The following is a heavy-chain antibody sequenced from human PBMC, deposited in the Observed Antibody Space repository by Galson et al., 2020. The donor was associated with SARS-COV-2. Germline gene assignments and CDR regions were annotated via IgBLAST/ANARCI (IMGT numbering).Heavy chain of an antibody. CDR1: GFTFSTYA. D-gene: IGHD3-9*01. CDR2: ISYDGSNR. CDR3: ARDYDVLTGYPSYHFDY. V-gene: IGHV3-30*04. J-gene: IGHJ4*02. Sequence: GGSLRLSCAASGFTFSTYAMHWVRQAPGKGLEWVAVISYDGSNRYYADSVKGRITISRDNSKNSLYLQMNNQRPEDTAVYFCARDYDVLTGYPSYHFDYWGQGTLVTVSS.